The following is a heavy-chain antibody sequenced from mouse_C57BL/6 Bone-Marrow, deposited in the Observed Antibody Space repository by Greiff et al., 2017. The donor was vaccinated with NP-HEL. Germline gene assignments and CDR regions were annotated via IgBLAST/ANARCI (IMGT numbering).Heavy chain of an antibody. CDR1: GYTFTDYE. CDR2: IDPETGGT. Sequence: QVQLQQSGAELVRPGASVTLSCKASGYTFTDYEMHWVKQTPVHGLEWIGAIDPETGGTAYNQKFKGKAILTADNSSSTAYMVLRSLTSEDAAVYYYTRGGSSLAWFAYGGQGTRVTVSA. J-gene: IGHJ3*01. V-gene: IGHV1-15*01. D-gene: IGHD1-1*01. CDR3: TRGGSSLAWFAY.